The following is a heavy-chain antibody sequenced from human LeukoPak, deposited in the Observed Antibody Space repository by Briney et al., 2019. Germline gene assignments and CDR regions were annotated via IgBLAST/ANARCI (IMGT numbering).Heavy chain of an antibody. J-gene: IGHJ5*02. V-gene: IGHV3-23*01. CDR1: GFTFSSYA. D-gene: IGHD1-26*01. Sequence: PGRSLRLSCAASGFTFSSYAMSWVRQAPRKWLEWVAAFSGSGGRTYHAVSVKGRFTISRDNSKNTLYLQMNSLRAEDTAVYYCAKVPRLGIVGAYNWFDPWGQGTLVTVSS. CDR2: FSGSGGRT. CDR3: AKVPRLGIVGAYNWFDP.